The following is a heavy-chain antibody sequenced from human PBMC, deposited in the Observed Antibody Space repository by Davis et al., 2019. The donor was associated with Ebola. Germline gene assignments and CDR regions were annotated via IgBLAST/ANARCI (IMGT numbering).Heavy chain of an antibody. CDR3: ARDQTIFGVLEWFDP. CDR1: GFTFSSYW. CDR2: IRPDGSEK. D-gene: IGHD3-3*01. J-gene: IGHJ5*02. V-gene: IGHV3-7*01. Sequence: GESLKISCAASGFTFSSYWMSWVRQAPGKGLEWVANIRPDGSEKYYVDSVKGRFTISRDNAKNSLYLQMNSLRAEDTAVYYCARDQTIFGVLEWFDPWGQGTLVTVSS.